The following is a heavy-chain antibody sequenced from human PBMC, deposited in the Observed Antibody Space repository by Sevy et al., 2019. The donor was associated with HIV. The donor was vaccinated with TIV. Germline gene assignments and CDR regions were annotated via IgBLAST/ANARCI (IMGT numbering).Heavy chain of an antibody. CDR3: ARGALGTGSGWFDY. CDR2: IYHGGST. Sequence: PETLSLTCAVSGGSITNMNWWIWVRQPPGKGLEWIGEIYHGGSTNYNPSLKSRVTISTDESKNQFSLRLNSVTAADTAVYYCARGALGTGSGWFDYWGQGTLVTVSS. D-gene: IGHD6-19*01. V-gene: IGHV4-4*03. CDR1: GGSITNMNW. J-gene: IGHJ4*02.